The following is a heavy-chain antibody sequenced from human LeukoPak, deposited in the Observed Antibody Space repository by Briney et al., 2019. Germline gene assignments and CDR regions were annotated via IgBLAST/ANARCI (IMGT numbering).Heavy chain of an antibody. CDR2: IYPGDSDT. D-gene: IGHD6-19*01. CDR3: ARLYSSGWYGVGNYFDY. J-gene: IGHJ4*02. CDR1: GYSFTSYW. V-gene: IGHV5-51*01. Sequence: GESLKISCKGSGYSFTSYWIGWVRQMPGKGLEWMGIIYPGDSDTRYSPSFQGQVTISADKSISTAYLQWSSLKASDTAMYYCARLYSSGWYGVGNYFDYWGQGTLVTVSS.